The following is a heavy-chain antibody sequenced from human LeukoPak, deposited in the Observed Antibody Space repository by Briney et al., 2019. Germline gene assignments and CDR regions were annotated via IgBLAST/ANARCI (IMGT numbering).Heavy chain of an antibody. D-gene: IGHD3-22*01. Sequence: GGSLRLSCAASGFTFSSFAMSWVRQAPGKGLEWVSSISGSGISPFYADSVKGRLTISRDNSNNTVYLQMNRLRAEGTAVYYCARDLELTYYDSSGYDYWGQGTPVTVSS. CDR2: ISGSGISP. CDR3: ARDLELTYYDSSGYDY. J-gene: IGHJ4*02. V-gene: IGHV3-23*01. CDR1: GFTFSSFA.